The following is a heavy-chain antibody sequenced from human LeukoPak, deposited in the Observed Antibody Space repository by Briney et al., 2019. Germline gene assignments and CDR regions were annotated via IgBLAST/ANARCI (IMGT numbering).Heavy chain of an antibody. Sequence: SETLSLTCTVSGGSISNYYWSWIRQPPGKGLEWIGYIYYSGSTNYNPSLKSRVTISVDTSKNQFSLKLSSVTAADTAVYYCARGGGRYGRFDYWGQGTLVTVSS. CDR2: IYYSGST. J-gene: IGHJ4*02. D-gene: IGHD3-10*01. CDR1: GGSISNYY. V-gene: IGHV4-59*01. CDR3: ARGGGRYGRFDY.